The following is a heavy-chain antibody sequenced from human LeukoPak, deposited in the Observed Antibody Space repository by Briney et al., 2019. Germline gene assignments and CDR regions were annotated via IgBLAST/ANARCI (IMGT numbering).Heavy chain of an antibody. CDR1: GFTFSSYA. V-gene: IGHV3-23*01. CDR3: ANFGGCSDGSCYSIPGY. J-gene: IGHJ4*02. CDR2: ISVSGGST. D-gene: IGHD2-15*01. Sequence: GGSLRLSCAAYGFTFSSYAMTWVRQAPGRGLEWVSSISVSGGSTYYADSVKGRFTISRDNSHNTLFLQMNTLRAEDTAVYYCANFGGCSDGSCYSIPGYWGQGTLVTVSS.